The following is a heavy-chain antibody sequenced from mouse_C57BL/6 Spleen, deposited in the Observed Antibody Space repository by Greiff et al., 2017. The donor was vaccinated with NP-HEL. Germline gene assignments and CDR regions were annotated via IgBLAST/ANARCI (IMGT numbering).Heavy chain of an antibody. J-gene: IGHJ4*01. CDR3: ARRWDYAMDY. V-gene: IGHV1-80*01. CDR2: IYPGDGDT. CDR1: GYAFSSYW. Sequence: QVQLKESGAELVKPGASVKISCKASGYAFSSYWMNWVKQRPGKGLEWIGQIYPGDGDTNYNGKFKGKATLTADKSSSTAYMQLSSLTSEDSAVYFCARRWDYAMDYWGQGTSVTVSS.